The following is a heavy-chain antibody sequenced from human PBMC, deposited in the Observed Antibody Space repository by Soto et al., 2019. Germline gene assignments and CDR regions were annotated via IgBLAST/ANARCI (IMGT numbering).Heavy chain of an antibody. CDR1: GGTFSSYA. J-gene: IGHJ6*02. CDR2: IIPIFGTA. Sequence: SVKVSCKASGGTFSSYAISWVRQAPGQGLEWMGGIIPIFGTANYAQKFQGRVTITADESTSTAYMELSSLRSEDTAVYYCARGANCSGGSCFFYYYGMDVWGQGTTVTVSS. CDR3: ARGANCSGGSCFFYYYGMDV. V-gene: IGHV1-69*13. D-gene: IGHD2-15*01.